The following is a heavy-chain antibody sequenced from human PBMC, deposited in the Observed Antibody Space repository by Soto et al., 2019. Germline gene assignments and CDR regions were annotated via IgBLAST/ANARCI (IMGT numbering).Heavy chain of an antibody. V-gene: IGHV1-18*01. Sequence: QGQLVQSGAEVKNPGASVKVSCKASGYSFTRYGIGWARQAPGQGLEWMGWINAYNGNTNYAQNLQARLTLTTDTSTTTAYMELRSLRSNDTAIYYCAMVDVYVTPSPQDVWGQGTKVTVSS. J-gene: IGHJ6*02. D-gene: IGHD3-16*01. CDR1: GYSFTRYG. CDR3: AMVDVYVTPSPQDV. CDR2: INAYNGNT.